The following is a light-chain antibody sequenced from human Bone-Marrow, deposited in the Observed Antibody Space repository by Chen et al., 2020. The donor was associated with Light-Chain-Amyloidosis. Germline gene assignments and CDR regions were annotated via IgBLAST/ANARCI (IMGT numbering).Light chain of an antibody. V-gene: IGLV6-57*01. CDR3: QSYQGSSQGV. J-gene: IGLJ3*02. CDR1: SGSIATNY. Sequence: NFVLTQPHSVSESPGKTVIISCTRSSGSIATNYVQWYQQRPGSSPTTVIYEDDQRPSGVPDRFSGSIDRSFNSASLTISGLKTEDEADYYCQSYQGSSQGVFGGGTKLTVL. CDR2: EDD.